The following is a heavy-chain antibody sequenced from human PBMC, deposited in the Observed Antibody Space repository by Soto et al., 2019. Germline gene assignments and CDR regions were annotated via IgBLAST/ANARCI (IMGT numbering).Heavy chain of an antibody. V-gene: IGHV5-51*01. CDR2: IYPGDSDT. CDR3: VSPKRYVFWSVYVFDY. D-gene: IGHD3-3*01. CDR1: GYSFTTYW. J-gene: IGHJ4*02. Sequence: GESLKISCKGSGYSFTTYWIGCVRQLPGKGLEWMGIIYPGDSDTRYSPSFQGQVTISVDKSITTAYLQWSSLKASDTAMYYCVSPKRYVFWSVYVFDYGGQGTLVTVSS.